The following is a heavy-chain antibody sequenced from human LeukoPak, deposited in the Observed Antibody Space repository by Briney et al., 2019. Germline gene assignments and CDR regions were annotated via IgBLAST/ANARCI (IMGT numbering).Heavy chain of an antibody. CDR2: ISSGSTYI. Sequence: GGSLRLSCAASGFTFSTYSMNWVRQAPGKGLEWVSSISSGSTYIYYADSVKGRFTISRDNAKNSLYLQMSSLRAEDMALYYCAKGLGAARGTNAFDIWGQGTMVTVSS. CDR1: GFTFSTYS. CDR3: AKGLGAARGTNAFDI. D-gene: IGHD6-6*01. V-gene: IGHV3-21*04. J-gene: IGHJ3*02.